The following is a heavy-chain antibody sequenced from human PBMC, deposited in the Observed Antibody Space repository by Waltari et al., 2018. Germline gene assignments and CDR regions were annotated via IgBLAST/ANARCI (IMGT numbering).Heavy chain of an antibody. CDR3: ARGGGYSRYDFHDAFDI. CDR1: GYTFTSYD. CDR2: MNPNSGNT. Sequence: QVQLVQSGAEVKKPGASVKVSCKASGYTFTSYDINWVRQATGQGLEWMGWMNPNSGNTGYAQKVQGRVTMTRNTSISTAYMELSSLRSEDTAVYYCARGGGYSRYDFHDAFDIWGQGTMVTVSS. J-gene: IGHJ3*02. V-gene: IGHV1-8*01. D-gene: IGHD5-12*01.